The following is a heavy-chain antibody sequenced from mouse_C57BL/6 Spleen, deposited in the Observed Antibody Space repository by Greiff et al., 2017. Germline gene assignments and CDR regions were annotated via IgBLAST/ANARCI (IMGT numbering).Heavy chain of an antibody. V-gene: IGHV1-66*01. Sequence: QVQLQRSGPELVKPGASVKISCKASGYSFTSYYIHWVKQRPGQGLEWIGWIYPGSGNTKYNEKFKGKATLTADTSSSTAYMQLSSLTSEDSAVYYCARRYDYDDYWGQGTTLTVSS. CDR2: IYPGSGNT. J-gene: IGHJ2*01. D-gene: IGHD2-4*01. CDR3: ARRYDYDDY. CDR1: GYSFTSYY.